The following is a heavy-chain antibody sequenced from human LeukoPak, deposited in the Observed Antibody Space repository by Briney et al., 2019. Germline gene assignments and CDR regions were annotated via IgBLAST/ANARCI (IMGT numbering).Heavy chain of an antibody. CDR1: GFTFSSYA. V-gene: IGHV3-23*01. CDR2: ISGSGGST. Sequence: GGSLRLSCAASGFTFSSYAMSWVRQAPGKGLEWVSTISGSGGSTYYADSVKGPFTISRDNSKNTLYLQMNSLRAEDTAVYYCAKGFIEWATYYMDVWGKGTTVTVSS. CDR3: AKGFIEWATYYMDV. D-gene: IGHD3-16*02. J-gene: IGHJ6*03.